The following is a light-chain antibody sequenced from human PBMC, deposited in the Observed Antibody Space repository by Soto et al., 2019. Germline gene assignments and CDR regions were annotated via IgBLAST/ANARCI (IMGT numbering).Light chain of an antibody. CDR1: QTISNY. J-gene: IGKJ2*01. CDR2: SAS. V-gene: IGKV1-39*01. Sequence: DIQITQSPSSLTASVGDRITITCRPSQTISNYLHWYQQKPGKAPKLLISSASTLHSGVPARFSGNASATEFTLTISSLQPDDCATYYCQQSYSSPFTFGQGTKVDIK. CDR3: QQSYSSPFT.